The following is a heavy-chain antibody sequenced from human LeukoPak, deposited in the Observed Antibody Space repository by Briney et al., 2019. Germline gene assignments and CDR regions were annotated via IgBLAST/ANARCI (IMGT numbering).Heavy chain of an antibody. CDR2: IVVGSGNT. Sequence: SVKVSCKDSGFTFTSSAMQWVRQARGQRLEWIGWIVVGSGNTNYAQKFQERVTITRDTSISTAYMELSRLRSDDTAVYYCARGPTIVVVPAAMPADYWGQGTLVTVSS. J-gene: IGHJ4*02. CDR3: ARGPTIVVVPAAMPADY. CDR1: GFTFTSSA. D-gene: IGHD2-2*01. V-gene: IGHV1-58*02.